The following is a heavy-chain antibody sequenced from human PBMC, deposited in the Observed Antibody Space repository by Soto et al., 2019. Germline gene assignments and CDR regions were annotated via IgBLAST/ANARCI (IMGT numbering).Heavy chain of an antibody. CDR2: IKQDGSEK. CDR3: ARSRAGRTAASYYDYLDV. CDR1: GFSFSDYW. J-gene: IGHJ6*03. D-gene: IGHD2-2*01. Sequence: GGSLRLSCAAAGFSFSDYWMTWVRQPPGKGLEWVANIKQDGSEKYYADSVKGRFTISRDNAKSSLYLQMNSLRAEDTAVYYCARSRAGRTAASYYDYLDVWGKGTTVTVSS. V-gene: IGHV3-7*01.